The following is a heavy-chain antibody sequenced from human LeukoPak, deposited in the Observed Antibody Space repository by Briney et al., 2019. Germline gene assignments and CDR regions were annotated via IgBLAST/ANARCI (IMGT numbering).Heavy chain of an antibody. D-gene: IGHD6-13*01. CDR2: IKQDGSEK. Sequence: GGSLRLSCAASGFTFSSYWMSWVRQAPGKGLEWVANIKQDGSEKYYVDSVKGRFTISRDNAKNSLYLQMNSLRAEDTAVCYCARASIAAAVYYFDYWGQGTLVTVSS. J-gene: IGHJ4*02. V-gene: IGHV3-7*01. CDR3: ARASIAAAVYYFDY. CDR1: GFTFSSYW.